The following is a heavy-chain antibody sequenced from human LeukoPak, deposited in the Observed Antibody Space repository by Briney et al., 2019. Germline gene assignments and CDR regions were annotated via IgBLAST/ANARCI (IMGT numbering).Heavy chain of an antibody. J-gene: IGHJ4*02. CDR1: GGSISSNNYY. Sequence: PSETLSLTCIVSGGSISSNNYYWGWIRQPPGKGLEWIGYISYSGSTYYNPSLMSRVTMSVDMSKNQFSLKLSSVTAADTAVYYCARMVRGVVPSFDYWGQGTQVTVSS. CDR3: ARMVRGVVPSFDY. V-gene: IGHV4-39*01. D-gene: IGHD3-10*01. CDR2: ISYSGST.